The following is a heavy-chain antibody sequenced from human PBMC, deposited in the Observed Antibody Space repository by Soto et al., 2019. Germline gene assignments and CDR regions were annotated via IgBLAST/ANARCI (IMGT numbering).Heavy chain of an antibody. D-gene: IGHD7-27*01. Sequence: PSETPSITCAVSGGSISSGDYSWSWIRQPPGKGLEWIGYIYLIGSTYYSPSLKSRVTISVDTSKNQSSLKLSSVTAADTAVYYCARHHDSWGLDAFDIWGQGTMVTFSS. CDR1: GGSISSGDYS. V-gene: IGHV4-30-2*01. CDR3: ARHHDSWGLDAFDI. CDR2: IYLIGST. J-gene: IGHJ3*02.